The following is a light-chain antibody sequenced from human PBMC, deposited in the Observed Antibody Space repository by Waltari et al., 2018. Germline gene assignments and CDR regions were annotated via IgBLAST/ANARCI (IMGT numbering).Light chain of an antibody. Sequence: SSELTQDPAVSVALGQTVRITCQGDSLRSYYASWYQQKPGQAPVLVIYGKNNRPSGIPDRFSGSSPGNSASLTITGAQAEDEADYYCNSRDSSGNHLRVFGTGTKVTVL. CDR3: NSRDSSGNHLRV. CDR2: GKN. J-gene: IGLJ1*01. CDR1: SLRSYY. V-gene: IGLV3-19*01.